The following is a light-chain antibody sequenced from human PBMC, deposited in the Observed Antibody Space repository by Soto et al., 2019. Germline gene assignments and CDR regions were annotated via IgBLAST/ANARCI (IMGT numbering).Light chain of an antibody. J-gene: IGKJ5*01. CDR2: AAS. Sequence: QLTQSPSALSTSVGDRVTLTCRASQSISSYLNWYQQKPGKAPKLLIYAASTLQSGVPSRFSGSGSGTDFTLTISSLQPEDVATYYCQKYNSALQTFGQGTRLEI. CDR1: QSISSY. V-gene: IGKV1-27*01. CDR3: QKYNSALQT.